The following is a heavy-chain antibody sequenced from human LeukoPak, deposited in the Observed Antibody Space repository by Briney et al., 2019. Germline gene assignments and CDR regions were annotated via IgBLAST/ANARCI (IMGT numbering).Heavy chain of an antibody. Sequence: SETLSLTCTVSGGSISSDYWSWIRQPPGKRLEWIGYIYYTAITNYNPSLKSPVTISVDTSKNQFSLKLSSVTAADTAVYYCARLHYDSSGYYYFDYWGQGTLVTVSS. D-gene: IGHD3-22*01. CDR3: ARLHYDSSGYYYFDY. J-gene: IGHJ4*02. CDR1: GGSISSDY. V-gene: IGHV4-59*08. CDR2: IYYTAIT.